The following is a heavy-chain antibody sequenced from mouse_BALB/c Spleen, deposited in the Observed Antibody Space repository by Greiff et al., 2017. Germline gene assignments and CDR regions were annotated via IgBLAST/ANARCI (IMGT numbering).Heavy chain of an antibody. CDR1: GFTFSSYT. CDR2: ISSGGGNT. D-gene: IGHD3-3*01. V-gene: IGHV5-9*03. CDR3: ARDPGTGLCDY. J-gene: IGHJ2*01. Sequence: EVMLVESGGGLVKPGGSLKLSCAASGFTFSSYTMSWVRQTPEKRLEWVATISSGGGNTYYPDSVKGRFTISRDNAKNNLYLQMSSLRSEDTALYYGARDPGTGLCDYWGQGTTLTVAS.